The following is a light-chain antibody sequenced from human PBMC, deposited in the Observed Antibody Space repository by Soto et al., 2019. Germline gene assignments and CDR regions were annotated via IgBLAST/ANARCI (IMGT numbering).Light chain of an antibody. CDR3: CSYAGSYTYV. V-gene: IGLV2-11*01. CDR2: DVT. CDR1: SSDLGGYNY. J-gene: IGLJ1*01. Sequence: QSALTQPRSVSGSPGQSVTISCTGTSSDLGGYNYVSWYQQHPGKAPKLIIYDVTKRPSGVPDRLSGSKSGNTASLTISGLQAEDGADYCCCSYAGSYTYVFGTGTKVTVL.